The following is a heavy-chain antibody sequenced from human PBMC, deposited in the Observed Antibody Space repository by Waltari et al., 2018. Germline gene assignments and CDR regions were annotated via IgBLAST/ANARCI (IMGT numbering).Heavy chain of an antibody. V-gene: IGHV4-4*07. CDR1: GGSISSYY. D-gene: IGHD3-3*01. Sequence: QVQLQESGPGLVKPSETLSLICIVSGGSISSYYWNWIRQPAGKGLEWIGRIYTSGSTSYNPSLKSRVTMSVDTSKNHVSLRLRSVTAADTAVYYCAGSSNFGIYGLDVWGQGTTVIVSS. J-gene: IGHJ6*02. CDR3: AGSSNFGIYGLDV. CDR2: IYTSGST.